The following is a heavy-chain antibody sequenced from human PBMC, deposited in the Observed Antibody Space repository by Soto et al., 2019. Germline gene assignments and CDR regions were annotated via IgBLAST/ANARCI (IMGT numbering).Heavy chain of an antibody. CDR1: GYPVTAYY. CDR3: ARGGGVGVAGSAAFDM. D-gene: IGHD3-3*01. Sequence: QLHLVQSGAVVKKPGASVTVSCSASGYPVTAYYMHWVRQAPERGLEWMGVINPATGAAKYTQTFQGRATLTRDTSTSKVLMELSGLTCEDTAVFYWARGGGVGVAGSAAFDMWGQGTLVTVSS. J-gene: IGHJ3*02. CDR2: INPATGAA. V-gene: IGHV1-46*01.